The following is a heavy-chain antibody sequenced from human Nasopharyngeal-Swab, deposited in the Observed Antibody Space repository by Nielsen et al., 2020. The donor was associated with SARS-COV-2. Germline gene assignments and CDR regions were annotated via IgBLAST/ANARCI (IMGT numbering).Heavy chain of an antibody. CDR1: GGSISSSSYY. CDR3: ARGYCSGGSCSFDY. Sequence: SETLSLTCTVSGGSISSSSYYWGWIRQPPGKGLEWIGSIYYSGSTYYNPSLKSRVTISVDKSKNQFSLKLSSVTAADTAVYYCARGYCSGGSCSFDYWGQGTLVTVSS. CDR2: IYYSGST. D-gene: IGHD2-15*01. V-gene: IGHV4-39*07. J-gene: IGHJ4*02.